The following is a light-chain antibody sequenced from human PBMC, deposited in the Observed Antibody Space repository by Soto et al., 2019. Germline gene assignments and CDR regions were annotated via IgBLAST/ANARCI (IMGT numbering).Light chain of an antibody. Sequence: IQLTQSPSSLSASVGDSVAIPCRASQGISSYLAWYQQKPGKAPNLLIYAASTWHSGVPSRFSGSGSGTDFTLTITSLQSEDFAVYYCQQYNNWPLTFGQGTRLEIK. CDR3: QQYNNWPLT. J-gene: IGKJ5*01. CDR1: QGISSY. V-gene: IGKV1-9*01. CDR2: AAS.